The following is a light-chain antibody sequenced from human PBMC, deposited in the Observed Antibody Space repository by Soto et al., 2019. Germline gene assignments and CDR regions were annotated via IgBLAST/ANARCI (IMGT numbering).Light chain of an antibody. Sequence: DIQMTQSPSSLSASVGDRVTITCQASQDITNSLNWYQQKPGKAPKLLIYDASSFQAGVPSRFSGSGSGTDFSFTISSLQPEDIATYYCQQFDDVPYSFGQGTKVALK. CDR3: QQFDDVPYS. J-gene: IGKJ2*03. CDR1: QDITNS. CDR2: DAS. V-gene: IGKV1-33*01.